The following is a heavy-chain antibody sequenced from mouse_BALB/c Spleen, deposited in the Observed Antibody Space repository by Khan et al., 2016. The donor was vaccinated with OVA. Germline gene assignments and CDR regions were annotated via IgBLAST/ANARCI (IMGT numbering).Heavy chain of an antibody. V-gene: IGHV1S137*01. CDR1: GYTFTDFT. CDR2: ISTYYGDA. CDR3: ARGGGGDRFLY. J-gene: IGHJ3*01. Sequence: QVRLQQSGAELVRPGVSVKISCKGSGYTFTDFTMHWVKPSHAMSLEWIGVISTYYGDANYNQKFKDKATMTVDKSSNTAYMDLARLTSEDSAIDYCARGGGGDRFLYWGQGTLVTVSA.